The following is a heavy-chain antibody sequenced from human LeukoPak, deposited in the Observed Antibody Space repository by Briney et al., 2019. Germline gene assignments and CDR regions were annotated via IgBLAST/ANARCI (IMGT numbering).Heavy chain of an antibody. CDR3: AKDFQYSSSWYYYYYYMDV. V-gene: IGHV3-21*01. Sequence: GGSLRLSCAPSGFTFSNSGMSWVRQAPGKGLEWVSFISSSSSYIYYADSVKGRFTISRDNSKNTLYLQMNSLRAEDTAVYYCAKDFQYSSSWYYYYYYMDVWGKGTTVTISS. CDR2: ISSSSSYI. D-gene: IGHD6-13*01. CDR1: GFTFSNSG. J-gene: IGHJ6*03.